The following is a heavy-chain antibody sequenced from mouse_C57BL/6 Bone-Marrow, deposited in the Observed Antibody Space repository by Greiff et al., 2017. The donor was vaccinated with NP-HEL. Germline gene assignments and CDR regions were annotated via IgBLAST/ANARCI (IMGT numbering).Heavy chain of an antibody. CDR1: GFTFSSYA. CDR3: ARTPYYFDY. J-gene: IGHJ2*01. Sequence: EVKLMESGGGLVKPGGSLKLSCAASGFTFSSYAMSWVRQTPEKRLEWVATISDGGSYTYYPDNVKGRFTISRDNAKNNLYLQMSHLKSEDTAMYYCARTPYYFDYWGQGTTLTVSS. V-gene: IGHV5-4*03. CDR2: ISDGGSYT.